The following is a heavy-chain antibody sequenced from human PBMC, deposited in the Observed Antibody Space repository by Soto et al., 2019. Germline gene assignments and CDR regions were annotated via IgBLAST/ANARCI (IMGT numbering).Heavy chain of an antibody. Sequence: QVQLVQSGAEVKKPGSSVKVSCKASGGTFSNYGISWVRQAPGQGLEWMGGIIPVFGTANYAQKFQGRVTITADESTTTVYMDVSSLRSDDTAVYYCARGDATKIVVTTYYGMDVWGQGTTVTVSS. J-gene: IGHJ6*02. CDR3: ARGDATKIVVTTYYGMDV. CDR1: GGTFSNYG. CDR2: IIPVFGTA. V-gene: IGHV1-69*12. D-gene: IGHD4-17*01.